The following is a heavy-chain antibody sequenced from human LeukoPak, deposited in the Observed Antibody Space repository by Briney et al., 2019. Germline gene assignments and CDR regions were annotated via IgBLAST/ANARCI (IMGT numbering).Heavy chain of an antibody. V-gene: IGHV1-24*01. D-gene: IGHD3-3*01. CDR1: GYTLTELS. CDR2: FDPEDGET. J-gene: IGHJ3*02. CDR3: ATTVYTIFGVVIMGDAFDI. Sequence: VASVKVSCKVSGYTLTELSMHWVRQAPGKGLEWMGGFDPEDGETIYAQKFQGRVTMTEDTSTDTAYMELSSLRSEDTAVYYCATTVYTIFGVVIMGDAFDIWGQGTMVTVSS.